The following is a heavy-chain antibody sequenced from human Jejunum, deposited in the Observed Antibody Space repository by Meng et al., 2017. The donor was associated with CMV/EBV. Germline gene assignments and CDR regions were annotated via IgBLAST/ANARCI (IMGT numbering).Heavy chain of an antibody. CDR2: ISPCDSDT. V-gene: IGHV5-51*01. CDR3: ARHGETVFGVIDN. CDR1: GYSFTKYW. Sequence: ASGYSFTKYWVGWVRQMPSRGLEWMGIISPCDSDTRYSQSFQGQVIISVDKSINTAYLQWNSLKASDTAMYYCARHGETVFGVIDNWGQGTLVTVSS. D-gene: IGHD3-3*01. J-gene: IGHJ4*02.